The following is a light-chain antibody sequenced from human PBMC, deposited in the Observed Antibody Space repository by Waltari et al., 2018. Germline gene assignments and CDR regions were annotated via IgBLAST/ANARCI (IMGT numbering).Light chain of an antibody. Sequence: EIVLTQSPGTLSLTPGDRVTVSCRASQSIHSAYLAWYQHKPGQAPRLLIFGTSTRATGIPDRFSGSGSGTDFNLTISRLEPEDFAVYFCHQYGPSLWTFGQGTKVEI. J-gene: IGKJ1*01. CDR1: QSIHSAY. CDR2: GTS. V-gene: IGKV3-20*01. CDR3: HQYGPSLWT.